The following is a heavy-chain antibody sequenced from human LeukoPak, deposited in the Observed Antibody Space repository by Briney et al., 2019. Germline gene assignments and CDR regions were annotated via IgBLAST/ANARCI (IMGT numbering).Heavy chain of an antibody. D-gene: IGHD2-15*01. CDR3: ATGRHDSVPGFFYYYYGMDV. J-gene: IGHJ6*02. Sequence: ASVKVSCKVSGYTLTELSMHWVRQAPGKGLEWMGGFDPEDGETIYAQKFQGRVTMTEDTSTDTAYMELSSLRSEDTAVYYCATGRHDSVPGFFYYYYGMDVWGQGTTVTVSS. CDR1: GYTLTELS. CDR2: FDPEDGET. V-gene: IGHV1-24*01.